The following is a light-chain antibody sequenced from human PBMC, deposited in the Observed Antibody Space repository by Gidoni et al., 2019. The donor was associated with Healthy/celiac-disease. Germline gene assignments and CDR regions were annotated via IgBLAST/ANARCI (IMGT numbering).Light chain of an antibody. CDR2: QDS. CDR1: KSGDKY. V-gene: IGLV3-1*01. Sequence: SYELTQPPSVSLSPGQTASITCSGDKSGDKYACWYQQKPGQSPVLVIYQDSKRPSGIPERFSGSNAGNTATLTISGTQEMDEADYYCQAWDSSTGVFGGGTKLTVL. J-gene: IGLJ2*01. CDR3: QAWDSSTGV.